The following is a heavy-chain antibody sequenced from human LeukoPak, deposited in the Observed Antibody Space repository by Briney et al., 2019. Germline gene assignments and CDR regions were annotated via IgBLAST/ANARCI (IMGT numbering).Heavy chain of an antibody. Sequence: SETLSLTCTVSGGSISSYYWSWIRQPPGKGLEWIGYIYYSGSTNYNPSLKSRVTISVDTSKNQFSLKLSSVTAADTAVYYCARGGLDVVVPAAIRNYYYYMDVWGKGTTVTVSS. CDR1: GGSISSYY. D-gene: IGHD2-2*02. V-gene: IGHV4-59*08. CDR2: IYYSGST. J-gene: IGHJ6*03. CDR3: ARGGLDVVVPAAIRNYYYYMDV.